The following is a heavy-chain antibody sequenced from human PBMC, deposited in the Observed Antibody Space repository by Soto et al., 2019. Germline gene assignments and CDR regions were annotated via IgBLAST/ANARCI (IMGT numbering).Heavy chain of an antibody. J-gene: IGHJ5*02. Sequence: ETLSLTCTVSGGSISSSSYYWGWIRQPPGKGLEWIGSIYYSGSTYYNPSLKSRVTISVDTSKNQFSLKLSSVTAADTAVYYCARGGRSSGWFWWFDPWGQGTLVTVSS. CDR2: IYYSGST. D-gene: IGHD6-19*01. CDR3: ARGGRSSGWFWWFDP. CDR1: GGSISSSSYY. V-gene: IGHV4-39*01.